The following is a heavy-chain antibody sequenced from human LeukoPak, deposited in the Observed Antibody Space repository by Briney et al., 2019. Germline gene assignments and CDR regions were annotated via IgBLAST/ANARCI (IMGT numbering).Heavy chain of an antibody. Sequence: GGSLRVSCAASGFSFSNYAMTWVRQAPGKGLEWVSTISGSGDTTYYADSVKGRFTISRDNSKNTLFLQMNSLRADDTAVYYCAKDGVHYYDSIGYFDYWGQGALGTVSS. V-gene: IGHV3-23*01. CDR2: ISGSGDTT. J-gene: IGHJ4*02. D-gene: IGHD3-22*01. CDR3: AKDGVHYYDSIGYFDY. CDR1: GFSFSNYA.